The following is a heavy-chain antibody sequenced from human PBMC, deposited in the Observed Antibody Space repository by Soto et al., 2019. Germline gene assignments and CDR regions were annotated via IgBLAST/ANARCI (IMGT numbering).Heavy chain of an antibody. J-gene: IGHJ2*01. CDR1: GYTFTNYD. CDR2: MNPTSGNT. Sequence: QVQLVQSGAEVKKPGASVKVSCKASGYTFTNYDINWVRQATGQGLEWMGWMNPTSGNTGHAQKFQGRVTMTRNTSISTAYMELSSLRSDDTAVYYCARGRSSYGDYVNWYFDLWGRGTLVTVSS. V-gene: IGHV1-8*01. D-gene: IGHD4-17*01. CDR3: ARGRSSYGDYVNWYFDL.